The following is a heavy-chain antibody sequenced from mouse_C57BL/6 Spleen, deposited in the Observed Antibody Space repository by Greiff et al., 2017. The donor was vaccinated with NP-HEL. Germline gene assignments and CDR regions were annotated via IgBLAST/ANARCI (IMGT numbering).Heavy chain of an antibody. Sequence: QVQLQQPGAELVRPGTSVKLSCKASGYTFTSYWMHWVKQRPGQGLEWIGVIDPSDSYTNYNQKFKGKATLTVDTSSSTAYMQLSSLTSEDSAVYYCARRGYYGSSQYYFDYWGQGTTLTVSS. V-gene: IGHV1-59*01. D-gene: IGHD1-1*01. CDR1: GYTFTSYW. CDR3: ARRGYYGSSQYYFDY. CDR2: IDPSDSYT. J-gene: IGHJ2*01.